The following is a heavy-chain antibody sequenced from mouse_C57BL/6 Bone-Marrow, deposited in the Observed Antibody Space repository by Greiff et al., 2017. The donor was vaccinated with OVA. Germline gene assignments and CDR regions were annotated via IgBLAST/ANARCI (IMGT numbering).Heavy chain of an antibody. CDR1: GFNIKNTY. CDR3: AKAYYSNYDFAY. V-gene: IGHV14-3*01. Sequence: EVMLVESVAELVRPGASVKLSCTASGFNIKNTYMHWVKQRPEQGLEWIGRIDPANGNTKYAPKFQGKATITADTSSNTAYLQLSSLTSEDTAIYYCAKAYYSNYDFAYWGQGTLVTVSA. J-gene: IGHJ3*01. CDR2: IDPANGNT. D-gene: IGHD2-5*01.